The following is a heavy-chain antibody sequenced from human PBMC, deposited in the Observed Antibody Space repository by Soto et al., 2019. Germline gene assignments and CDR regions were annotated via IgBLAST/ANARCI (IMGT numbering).Heavy chain of an antibody. V-gene: IGHV1-18*01. D-gene: IGHD3-16*01. CDR2: ISGSSGNA. CDR3: AREMAGLGGEYDY. J-gene: IGHJ4*02. Sequence: QVQLVQSGAEVKNPGASVKVSCKTSGYTFTKYGVGWVRQAPGQGLEWMGWISGSSGNANYAEKVQGRITLTTDTPTSPAYIELRSLISDDTAVYSCAREMAGLGGEYDYWGQGTLVTVSS. CDR1: GYTFTKYG.